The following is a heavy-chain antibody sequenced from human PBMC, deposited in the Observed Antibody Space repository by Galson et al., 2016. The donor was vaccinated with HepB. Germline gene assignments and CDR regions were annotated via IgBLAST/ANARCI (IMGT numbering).Heavy chain of an antibody. D-gene: IGHD3-9*01. CDR2: ISYDGSNK. CDR1: GFTFSSHG. V-gene: IGHV3-30*18. J-gene: IGHJ6*02. CDR3: AKDSYYDILTGPTYYYYGMDV. Sequence: SLRLSCAASGFTFSSHGMHWVRQAPGKGLEWVAVISYDGSNKYYEDSVKGRFTISRDNSKNTLYLQMNSLRAEDTAVYYCAKDSYYDILTGPTYYYYGMDVWGQGTTVTVSS.